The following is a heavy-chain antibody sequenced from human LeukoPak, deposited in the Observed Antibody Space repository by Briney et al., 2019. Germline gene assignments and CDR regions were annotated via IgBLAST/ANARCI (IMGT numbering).Heavy chain of an antibody. V-gene: IGHV3-30*03. Sequence: GGSLRLSCAGSGFSFSSHGMNWVRQAPGKGLEWVAVISYDGSNKYYADSVKGRFTISRDNSKNTLYLQMNSLRAEDTAVYYCARETSEVPLDYWGQGTLVTVSS. J-gene: IGHJ4*02. CDR3: ARETSEVPLDY. CDR2: ISYDGSNK. CDR1: GFSFSSHG.